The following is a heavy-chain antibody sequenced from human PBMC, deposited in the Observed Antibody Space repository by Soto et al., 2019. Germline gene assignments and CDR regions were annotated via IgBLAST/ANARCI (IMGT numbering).Heavy chain of an antibody. CDR2: IYYSGET. CDR3: ASDQGGECLKGSGMDV. CDR1: GDSISRYY. Sequence: QVQLQESGPGLVKPSETLSLTCTVSGDSISRYYWSWIRLSPGKGLEWIGYIYYSGETNYNPSVKSRVTISVDRTKNQFSLKLSSVTAADTAVYYCASDQGGECLKGSGMDVWGQGTTVTVSS. J-gene: IGHJ6*02. D-gene: IGHD3-10*01. V-gene: IGHV4-59*01.